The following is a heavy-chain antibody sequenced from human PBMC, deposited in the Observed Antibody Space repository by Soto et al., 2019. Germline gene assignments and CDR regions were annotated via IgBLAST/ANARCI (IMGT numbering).Heavy chain of an antibody. V-gene: IGHV1-18*01. CDR1: GYTFTSYG. CDR3: AREVGGSCYDP. J-gene: IGHJ5*02. Sequence: XSVKVSFNASGYTFTSYGISLVRHTPGQGLEWMGWISAYNGNTNYAQKLQGRVTMTTDTSTSTAYMELRSLRSDDTAVYYCAREVGGSCYDPWGQGTLVTVSS. CDR2: ISAYNGNT. D-gene: IGHD2-15*01.